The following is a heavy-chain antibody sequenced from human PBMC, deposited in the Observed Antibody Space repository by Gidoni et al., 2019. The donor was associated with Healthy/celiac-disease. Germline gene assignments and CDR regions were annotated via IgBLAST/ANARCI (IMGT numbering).Heavy chain of an antibody. J-gene: IGHJ4*02. D-gene: IGHD6-13*01. CDR2: RNPNSGNT. V-gene: IGHV1-8*01. CDR1: GYTFTSYD. Sequence: QVQLVQSGAEVRKPGASVMVSCKASGYTFTSYDINWVRQATGQGLEWMGWRNPNSGNTGYAQKFQGRVTMTRNTSISTAYMELSSLRSEDTAVYYCASGTYSSSWYNYWGQGTLVTVSS. CDR3: ASGTYSSSWYNY.